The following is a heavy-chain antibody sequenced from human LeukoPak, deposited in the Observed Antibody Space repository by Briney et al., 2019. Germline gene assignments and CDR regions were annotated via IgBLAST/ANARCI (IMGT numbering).Heavy chain of an antibody. CDR3: ARGTHSSSWLFDP. CDR1: GFTFSSYD. CDR2: IGTAGDT. D-gene: IGHD6-13*01. Sequence: PGGSLRLSCAASGFTFSSYDMHWVRQATAKGLEWVSAIGTAGDTYYPGSVKGRFTISRENAKNSLYLQMNSLRADDTAVYYCARGTHSSSWLFDPWGQGTLVTVSS. V-gene: IGHV3-13*01. J-gene: IGHJ5*02.